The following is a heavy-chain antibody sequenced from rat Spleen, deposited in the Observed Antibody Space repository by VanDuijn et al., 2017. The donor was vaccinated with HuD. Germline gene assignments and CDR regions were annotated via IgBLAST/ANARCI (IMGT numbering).Heavy chain of an antibody. J-gene: IGHJ2*01. D-gene: IGHD1-5*01. CDR1: GFTFSNYD. V-gene: IGHV5-25*01. CDR2: ISTSGGST. CDR3: ARLGILYWYFDF. Sequence: EVQLVESGGGLVQPGRSLKLSCAASGFTFSNYDMAWVRQAPTKGLEWVASISTSGGSTYYRDSVKGRFTVSRDNAKSTLYLQMDSLRSEDTATYYCARLGILYWYFDFWGQGVMVTVSS.